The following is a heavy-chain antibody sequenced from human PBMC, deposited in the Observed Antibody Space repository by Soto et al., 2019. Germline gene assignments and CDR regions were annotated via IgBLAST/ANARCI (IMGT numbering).Heavy chain of an antibody. J-gene: IGHJ4*02. CDR1: GGTFSSYA. D-gene: IGHD3-22*01. Sequence: QVQLVQSGAEVKKPGSSVKVSCKASGGTFSSYAISWVRQDPGQGLEWMGGIIPIFGTANYAQKFQGRVTITADESTSTAYMELSSLRSEDTAVYYCAREMMDYYDSSGPFDYWGQGTLVTVSS. CDR2: IIPIFGTA. V-gene: IGHV1-69*01. CDR3: AREMMDYYDSSGPFDY.